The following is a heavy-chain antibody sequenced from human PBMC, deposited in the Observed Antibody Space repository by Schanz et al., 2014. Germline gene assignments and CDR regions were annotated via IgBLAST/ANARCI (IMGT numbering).Heavy chain of an antibody. V-gene: IGHV3-23*01. CDR2: ILGLASTT. Sequence: EVQLLESGGGLVQPGGSLRLSCAASGFTFSTSAMSWVRQVPGKGLEWVSAILGLASTTYYADSVKGRLTISRDNSKNLLYLQMNSLRAEDTAVYYCTRDVRLDRRGNWFDPWGQGTLVTVSS. J-gene: IGHJ5*02. CDR1: GFTFSTSA. D-gene: IGHD1-1*01. CDR3: TRDVRLDRRGNWFDP.